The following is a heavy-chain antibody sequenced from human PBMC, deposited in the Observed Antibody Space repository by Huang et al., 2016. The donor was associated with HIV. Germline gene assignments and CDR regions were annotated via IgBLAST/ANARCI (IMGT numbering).Heavy chain of an antibody. D-gene: IGHD3-22*01. CDR1: GGSFSGYY. CDR3: ARRYNSRRDY. J-gene: IGHJ4*02. V-gene: IGHV4-34*02. Sequence: QVQLEPWGAGLLKASETLSLTCAVYGGSFSGYYWNWLRQAPGKGLGWVGEINHSGNTNYTPSLKSRVNMSVDTSKSQFSLYLTSLSAADTGTYFCARRYNSRRDYWGRGTLVTVHS. CDR2: INHSGNT.